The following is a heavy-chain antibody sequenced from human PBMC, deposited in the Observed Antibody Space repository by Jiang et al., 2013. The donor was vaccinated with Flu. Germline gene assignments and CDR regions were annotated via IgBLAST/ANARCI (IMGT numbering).Heavy chain of an antibody. D-gene: IGHD2/OR15-2a*01. J-gene: IGHJ3*02. Sequence: SQTLSLTCAISGDSVSSNGVAWNWIRQSPSRGLEWLGRTYYRSKWYNDYAVSVKSRIIIDPDTPKNQFSLQLNSVTPEDTAVYYCTRGRMSAFDIWGQGTMVTVSS. CDR1: GDSVSSNGVA. CDR2: TYYRSKWYN. V-gene: IGHV6-1*01. CDR3: TRGRMSAFDI.